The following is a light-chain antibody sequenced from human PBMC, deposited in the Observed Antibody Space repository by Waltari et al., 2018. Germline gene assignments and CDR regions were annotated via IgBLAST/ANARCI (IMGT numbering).Light chain of an antibody. CDR1: QRVSSN. Sequence: EIVMTQSPATLSVSPGERATLSCRASQRVSSNLALYQQKPGQAPRLLIYGASTRATGIPARFSGSGSVTEFNLTISSMQSEDFAVYYCQQYNNWPPGYTFGQGTKLEIK. J-gene: IGKJ2*01. CDR2: GAS. CDR3: QQYNNWPPGYT. V-gene: IGKV3-15*01.